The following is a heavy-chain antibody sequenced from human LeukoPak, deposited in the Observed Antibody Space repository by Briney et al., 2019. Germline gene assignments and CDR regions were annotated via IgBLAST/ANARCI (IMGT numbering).Heavy chain of an antibody. CDR1: GFTFSSYA. V-gene: IGHV3-23*01. D-gene: IGHD3-16*01. Sequence: GGSLRLSCAASGFTFSSYAMSWVRQAPRKNLEWVSGISSSGGSTYYADSVKGRFTISRDKSKNTLYLQMNSLRAEDTAMYYCAKEAVRLGNVDYWGQGALVTVSS. CDR2: ISSSGGST. J-gene: IGHJ4*02. CDR3: AKEAVRLGNVDY.